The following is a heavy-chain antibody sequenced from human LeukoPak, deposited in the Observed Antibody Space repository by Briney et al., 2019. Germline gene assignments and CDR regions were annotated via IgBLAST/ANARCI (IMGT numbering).Heavy chain of an antibody. CDR2: IYYSGST. CDR1: GGSISSGGYY. D-gene: IGHD3-22*01. J-gene: IGHJ5*02. Sequence: PSETLSLTCTVSGGSISSGGYYWSWIRQHPGKGLEWIGYIYYSGSTYYNPSLKSRVTISVDRSKNQFSLKLSSVTAADTAVYYCARGRYYYDSSGYLPPHWFDPWGQGTLVTVSS. V-gene: IGHV4-31*03. CDR3: ARGRYYYDSSGYLPPHWFDP.